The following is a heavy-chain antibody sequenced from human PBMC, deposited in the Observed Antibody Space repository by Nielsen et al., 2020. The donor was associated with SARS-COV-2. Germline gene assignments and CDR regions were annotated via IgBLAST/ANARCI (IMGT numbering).Heavy chain of an antibody. Sequence: ASVKVSCKASGYSFTSYAMHWVWQAPGQRLEWMGWINAGNGNTKYSQKFQGRVTFTRDTSASTAYMELSSLRFEDTAVYYCARERSREYGIDVWGQGTTVTVSS. D-gene: IGHD1-26*01. CDR3: ARERSREYGIDV. CDR1: GYSFTSYA. V-gene: IGHV1-3*01. J-gene: IGHJ6*02. CDR2: INAGNGNT.